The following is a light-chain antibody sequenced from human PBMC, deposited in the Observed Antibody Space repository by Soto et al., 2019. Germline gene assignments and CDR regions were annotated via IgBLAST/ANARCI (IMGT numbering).Light chain of an antibody. V-gene: IGKV3-20*01. CDR3: QQYGSAPWT. CDR1: LCVASNY. CDR2: AAS. Sequence: EIVLTQSPGTLPLSPGERATLSCRASLCVASNYVAWYQQKPGQAPRLLIYAASGRATGIPDRFSGSGSGTDFTLTISRLEPEDFAVYYCQQYGSAPWTFGQGTKVEIK. J-gene: IGKJ1*01.